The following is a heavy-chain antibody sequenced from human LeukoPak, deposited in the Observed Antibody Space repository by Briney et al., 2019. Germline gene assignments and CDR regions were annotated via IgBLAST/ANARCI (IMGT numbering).Heavy chain of an antibody. CDR1: GGTFSSYA. D-gene: IGHD1-26*01. V-gene: IGHV1-69*04. J-gene: IGHJ4*02. CDR3: ARESQGAPYFDY. Sequence: ASVKVSCKASGGTFSSYAISWVRQAPGQGLEWMGRISPILGIANYAQKFQGRVTITADKSTSTAYMELSSLRSEDTAVYYCARESQGAPYFDYWGQGTLVTVSS. CDR2: ISPILGIA.